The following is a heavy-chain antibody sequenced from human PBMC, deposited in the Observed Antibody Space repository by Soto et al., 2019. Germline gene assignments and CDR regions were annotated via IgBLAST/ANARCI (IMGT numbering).Heavy chain of an antibody. CDR2: ITWDGGGV. D-gene: IGHD1-1*01. Sequence: EVQLVESGGGLVQPGGSLRLSCAASGFTFQDYVMLWVRQAPGKGLEWVSAITWDGGGVNYADSVKGRFTISRDNAKNSLFLHMSSLRPEDTALYYCVKGRTRQERSPTVLRNWGQGTLVTVSS. J-gene: IGHJ1*01. CDR1: GFTFQDYV. CDR3: VKGRTRQERSPTVLRN. V-gene: IGHV3-9*01.